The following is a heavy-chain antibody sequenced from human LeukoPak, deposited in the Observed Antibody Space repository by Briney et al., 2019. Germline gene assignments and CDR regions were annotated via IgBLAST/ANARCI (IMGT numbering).Heavy chain of an antibody. CDR2: VYPGDYDT. V-gene: IGHV5-51*01. CDR3: ATNYGSGNYYTPSDL. CDR1: GYTFTTYW. Sequence: GESLKISCKGSGYTFTTYWIAWVRQMPGKGLEWMGIVYPGDYDTRYSPSFQGQVTISADKSINTAYLQWSNLKASDTAMYYCATNYGSGNYYTPSDLWGQGTLVTVSS. D-gene: IGHD3-10*01. J-gene: IGHJ5*02.